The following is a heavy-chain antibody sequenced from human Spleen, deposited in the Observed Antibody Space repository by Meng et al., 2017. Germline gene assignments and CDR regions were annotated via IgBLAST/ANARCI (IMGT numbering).Heavy chain of an antibody. D-gene: IGHD3-16*01. Sequence: GESLKISCAASGFIFSDYYMSWIRQAPGKGLEWISYISRSSSYIYYAVSVKGRFTISRDNAKNSLYLQMNSLRAEDTAVYYCARARGERFGFDYWGQGTLVTVSS. V-gene: IGHV3-11*05. CDR1: GFIFSDYY. CDR2: ISRSSSYI. J-gene: IGHJ4*02. CDR3: ARARGERFGFDY.